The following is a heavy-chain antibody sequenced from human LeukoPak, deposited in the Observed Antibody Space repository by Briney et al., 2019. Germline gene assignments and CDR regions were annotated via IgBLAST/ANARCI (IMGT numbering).Heavy chain of an antibody. CDR3: AREAGYSSGWLSEIDY. CDR2: IYYSGST. D-gene: IGHD6-19*01. Sequence: SSETLPLTCTVSGGSISSGGYYWSWIRQHPGKGLEWIGYIYYSGSTYYNPSLKSRVTISVDTSKNQFSLKLSSVTAADTAVYYCAREAGYSSGWLSEIDYWGQGTLVTVSS. CDR1: GGSISSGGYY. V-gene: IGHV4-31*03. J-gene: IGHJ4*02.